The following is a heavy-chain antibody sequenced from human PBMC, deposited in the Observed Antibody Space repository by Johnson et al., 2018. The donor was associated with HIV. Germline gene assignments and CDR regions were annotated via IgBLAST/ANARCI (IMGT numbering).Heavy chain of an antibody. D-gene: IGHD3-22*01. Sequence: VQLVESGGGLVQPGGSLRLACAASGFTFSSYWMHWVRQAPGKGLVWVSRINSDGSNTNYADAVKGRFTISRDNAKNSLYLQMNSLRAEDTALYYCAREGGDTYYYDSSGYYFLAFDIWGQGTMVTVSS. CDR1: GFTFSSYW. CDR2: INSDGSNT. J-gene: IGHJ3*02. CDR3: AREGGDTYYYDSSGYYFLAFDI. V-gene: IGHV3-74*01.